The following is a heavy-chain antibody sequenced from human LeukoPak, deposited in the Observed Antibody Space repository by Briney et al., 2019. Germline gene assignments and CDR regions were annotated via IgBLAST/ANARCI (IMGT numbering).Heavy chain of an antibody. J-gene: IGHJ6*02. CDR2: INHSGST. Sequence: SETLSLTCAVYGGSFSGYYWSWIRQPPGKGLEWIGEINHSGSTNYNPSLKSRVTISVDTSKNQFSLKLSSVTAADTAVYYCARGSDDFWSGYTYYYYYGMDVWGQGTTVTVSS. CDR1: GGSFSGYY. CDR3: ARGSDDFWSGYTYYYYYGMDV. D-gene: IGHD3-3*01. V-gene: IGHV4-34*01.